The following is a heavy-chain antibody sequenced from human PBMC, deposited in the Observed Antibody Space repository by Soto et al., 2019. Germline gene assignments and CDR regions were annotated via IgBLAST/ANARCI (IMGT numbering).Heavy chain of an antibody. CDR2: IDTSGNT. CDR1: VDSITTYY. CDR3: ARDRIRITIFGVVHQASYYYYGMDV. V-gene: IGHV4-4*07. D-gene: IGHD3-3*01. Sequence: SETLSLTCTVSVDSITTYYWSWIRQPAGKGLEWIGRIDTSGNTNYNPSLKSRVTMSVDTSKKQFSLKLSTVTAADTAVYYCARDRIRITIFGVVHQASYYYYGMDVWGQGTTVTVSS. J-gene: IGHJ6*02.